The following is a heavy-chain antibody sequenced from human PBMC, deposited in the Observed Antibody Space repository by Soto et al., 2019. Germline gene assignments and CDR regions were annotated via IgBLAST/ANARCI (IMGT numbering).Heavy chain of an antibody. CDR1: GYSFTDYH. CDR2: VNPKSGGT. V-gene: IGHV1-2*04. Sequence: ASLKVSCTASGYSFTDYHIHWVRQAPGQVLGWLVRVNPKSGGTSTAQKFQGWVTMTTDTSISTASMELTRLTSDDTAIYYCARGDSTDCSNGVCSFFYNHDMDVWGQGTTVTVSS. D-gene: IGHD2-8*01. J-gene: IGHJ6*02. CDR3: ARGDSTDCSNGVCSFFYNHDMDV.